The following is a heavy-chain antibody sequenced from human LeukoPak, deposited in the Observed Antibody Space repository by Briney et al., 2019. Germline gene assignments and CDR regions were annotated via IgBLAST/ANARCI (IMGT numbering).Heavy chain of an antibody. Sequence: PSETLSLTCTVSGGSISSYYWSWIRQPPGKGLEWIGYIYYSGSTNYNPSLKSRVTISVDTSKNQFSLKLSSVTAADTAVYYCARGRYDSSGYDVPWPVYFDYWRQGTLVTVSS. D-gene: IGHD3-22*01. V-gene: IGHV4-59*01. CDR3: ARGRYDSSGYDVPWPVYFDY. CDR1: GGSISSYY. CDR2: IYYSGST. J-gene: IGHJ4*02.